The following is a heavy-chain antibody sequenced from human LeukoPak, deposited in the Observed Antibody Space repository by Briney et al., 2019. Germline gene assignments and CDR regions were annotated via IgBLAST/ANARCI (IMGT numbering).Heavy chain of an antibody. CDR1: GFTFSSYA. V-gene: IGHV3-30*02. CDR2: IRYDGSNK. Sequence: GGSPRLSCAASGFTFSSYAMHWVRQAPGKGLEWVAFIRYDGSNKYYADSVKGRFTISRDNSKNTLYLQMNSLRAEDTAVYYCAKGGRRSRGWYFDYWGQGTLVTVSS. D-gene: IGHD6-19*01. J-gene: IGHJ4*02. CDR3: AKGGRRSRGWYFDY.